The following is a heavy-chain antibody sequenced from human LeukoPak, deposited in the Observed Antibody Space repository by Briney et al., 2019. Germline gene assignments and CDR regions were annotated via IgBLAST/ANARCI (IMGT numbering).Heavy chain of an antibody. CDR2: INHSGST. Sequence: SETLSLTCAVYGGSFSVYYWSWIRQPPGKGLEWIWEINHSGSTNYNPSLKSRVTISVDTSKNQFSLKLSSVTAADTAVYYCARGPVWWLPLSYFDYWGQGTLVTVSS. D-gene: IGHD5-12*01. CDR1: GGSFSVYY. CDR3: ARGPVWWLPLSYFDY. J-gene: IGHJ4*02. V-gene: IGHV4-34*01.